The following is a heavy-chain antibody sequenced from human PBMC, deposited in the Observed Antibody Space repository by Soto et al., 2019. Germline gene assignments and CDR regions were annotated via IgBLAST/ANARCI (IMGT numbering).Heavy chain of an antibody. J-gene: IGHJ4*02. CDR3: AKDSSLAYYDSSGYFDY. V-gene: IGHV3-23*01. CDR2: ISGSGGST. Sequence: GGSLRLSCAASGFTFSSYAMSWVRQAPGKGLGWVSAISGSGGSTYYADSVKGRFTISRDNSKNTLYLQMNSLRAEDTAVYYCAKDSSLAYYDSSGYFDYWGQGTLVTVSS. D-gene: IGHD3-22*01. CDR1: GFTFSSYA.